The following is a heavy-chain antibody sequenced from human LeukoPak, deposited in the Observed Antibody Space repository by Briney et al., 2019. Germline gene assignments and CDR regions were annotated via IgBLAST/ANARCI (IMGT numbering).Heavy chain of an antibody. D-gene: IGHD5-18*01. J-gene: IGHJ4*02. CDR1: GGSISSSSYY. CDR3: ARTRRGYSYGLYYFDY. V-gene: IGHV4-39*07. CDR2: IYYSGST. Sequence: SETLSLTCTVSGGSISSSSYYWGCIRQPPGKGLEWIGSIYYSGSTFYNPSLKSRVTISVDTSKNQFSLKLSSVTAADTAVYYCARTRRGYSYGLYYFDYWGQGALVTVSS.